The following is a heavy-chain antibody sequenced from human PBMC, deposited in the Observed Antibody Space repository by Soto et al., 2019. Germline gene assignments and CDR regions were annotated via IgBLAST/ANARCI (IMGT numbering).Heavy chain of an antibody. CDR2: IYYSGST. Sequence: SETLSLTCTVSGGSISSGYWSWIRQHPGQGLEWIGYIYYSGSTYYNPSLKSRVAISVDTSENQFSLKLSSVTAADTAVYYCARGYYYYVDVWGKGTTVTVSS. V-gene: IGHV4-31*03. CDR1: GGSISSGY. J-gene: IGHJ6*03. CDR3: ARGYYYYVDV.